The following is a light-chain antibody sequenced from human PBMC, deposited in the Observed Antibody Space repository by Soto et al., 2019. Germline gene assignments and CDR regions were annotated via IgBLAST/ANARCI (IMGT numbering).Light chain of an antibody. J-gene: IGKJ4*01. CDR1: QSVSSY. V-gene: IGKV3-11*01. CDR2: DAS. Sequence: EIVLTQSPATLSLSPGERATLSCRASQSVSSYLAWYQQKPGQAPRLLIYDASNRATGIPARFSGSGSGTEFTLTISSLEPDDFAVYYCQQRSNWPLTFGAGTKVEIK. CDR3: QQRSNWPLT.